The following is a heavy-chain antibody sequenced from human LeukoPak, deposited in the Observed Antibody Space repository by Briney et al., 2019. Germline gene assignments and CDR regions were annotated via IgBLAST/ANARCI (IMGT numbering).Heavy chain of an antibody. V-gene: IGHV3-30*02. D-gene: IGHD3-16*01. CDR1: GFTFSSYG. CDR2: IRYDGSNK. CDR3: AKDNLDGLSWGYFDY. Sequence: GGSLRLSCAASGFTFSSYGMHWVRQAPGKGLEWVAFIRYDGSNKYYADSVKGRFTISRDNSKNTLYLQMNSLRAEDTAVYYCAKDNLDGLSWGYFDYWGQGTLVTVSS. J-gene: IGHJ4*02.